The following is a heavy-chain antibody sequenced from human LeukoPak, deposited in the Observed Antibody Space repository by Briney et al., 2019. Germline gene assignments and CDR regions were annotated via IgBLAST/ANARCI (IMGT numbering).Heavy chain of an antibody. J-gene: IGHJ4*02. Sequence: PGGSLRLSCAASGFTFSSYGMHWVRQAPGKGLEWVAVIWYDGSNKYYADSVKGRFTISRDNSKNTLYLQMNSLRAEDTAVYYCARAGGAYCGGDCWYWGQGTLVTVSS. CDR3: ARAGGAYCGGDCWY. CDR2: IWYDGSNK. CDR1: GFTFSSYG. V-gene: IGHV3-33*01. D-gene: IGHD2-21*02.